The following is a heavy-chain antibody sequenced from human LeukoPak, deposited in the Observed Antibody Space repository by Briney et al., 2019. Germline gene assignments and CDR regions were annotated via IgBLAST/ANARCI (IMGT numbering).Heavy chain of an antibody. J-gene: IGHJ4*02. CDR1: GDSVSSNSAA. CDR3: ATDRPELTGNFDN. V-gene: IGHV6-1*01. Sequence: SQTLSLTCGIGGDSVSSNSAAWNWIRQSPSRGLEWLGRTYDRAKWYNDYAVSVESRISINTDTSKNPFSLQLNPEPPTDTAVYYCATDRPELTGNFDNWGQGTLVTVSS. D-gene: IGHD7-27*01. CDR2: TYDRAKWYN.